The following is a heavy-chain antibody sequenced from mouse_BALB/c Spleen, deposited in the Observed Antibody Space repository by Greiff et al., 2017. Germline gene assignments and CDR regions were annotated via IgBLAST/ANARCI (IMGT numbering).Heavy chain of an antibody. D-gene: IGHD2-10*02. CDR1: GFTFSSYA. V-gene: IGHV5-6-5*01. Sequence: EVMLVESGGGLVKPGGSLKLSCAASGFTFSSYAMSWVRQTPEKRLEWVASISSGGSTYYPDSVKGRFTISRDNARNILYLQMSSLRSEDTAMYYCARKYGNYGGFDYWGQGTTLTVSS. J-gene: IGHJ2*01. CDR3: ARKYGNYGGFDY. CDR2: ISSGGST.